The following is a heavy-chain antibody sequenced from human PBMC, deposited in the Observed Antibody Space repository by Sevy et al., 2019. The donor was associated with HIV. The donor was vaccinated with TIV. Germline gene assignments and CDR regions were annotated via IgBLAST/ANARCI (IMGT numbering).Heavy chain of an antibody. D-gene: IGHD5-12*01. J-gene: IGHJ4*02. CDR1: GFTDS. CDR2: ISDSSATI. Sequence: GGSLRLSCVASGFTDSINWVRQAPGKGLEWVSYISDSSATIHYADSVKGRFTISRDNAKNSLYLQMNTLRAEDTAVYYCASQRGGYERLYYFDSWGQGTLVTVSS. V-gene: IGHV3-48*01. CDR3: ASQRGGYERLYYFDS.